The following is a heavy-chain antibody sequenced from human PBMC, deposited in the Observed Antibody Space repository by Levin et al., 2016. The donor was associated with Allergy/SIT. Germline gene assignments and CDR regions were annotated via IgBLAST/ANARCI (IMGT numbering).Heavy chain of an antibody. J-gene: IGHJ4*02. Sequence: WIRHVPSRGLEWLGRTYYRSKWHNDYAVSLKSRITINPDTSKNQFSLQLNSVTPEDTAVYYCARTSGYFDYWGQGTLVTVSS. CDR2: TYYRSKWHN. V-gene: IGHV6-1*01. CDR3: ARTSGYFDY.